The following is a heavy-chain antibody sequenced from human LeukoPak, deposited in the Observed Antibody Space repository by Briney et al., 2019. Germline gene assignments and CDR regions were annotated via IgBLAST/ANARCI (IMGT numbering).Heavy chain of an antibody. D-gene: IGHD4-4*01. Sequence: GASVKVSCKASGYTFTGYYMHWVRQAPGQGLEWMGWINPNSGGTNYAQKFQGRVTMTRDTSISTAYMELSRLRSDDTAVYYRARDSTVTRGAYYYYGMDVWGQGTTVTVSS. V-gene: IGHV1-2*02. CDR3: ARDSTVTRGAYYYYGMDV. J-gene: IGHJ6*02. CDR2: INPNSGGT. CDR1: GYTFTGYY.